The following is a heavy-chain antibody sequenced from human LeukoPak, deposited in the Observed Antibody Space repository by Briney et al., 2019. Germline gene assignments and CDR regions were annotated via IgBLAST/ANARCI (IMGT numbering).Heavy chain of an antibody. J-gene: IGHJ3*02. CDR3: ARGRSITLLRGVAMSDGFDI. V-gene: IGHV3-21*06. CDR2: TDTSGRYV. CDR1: GFTFSNYG. Sequence: KPGGSLRLSCAASGFTFSNYGMNWVRPAPGKGLEWVSFTDTSGRYVYYGDSGKGRFTISRDNAKNLLFLQMNGLRAEDTALYYCARGRSITLLRGVAMSDGFDIWGQGAMVAVSS. D-gene: IGHD3-10*01.